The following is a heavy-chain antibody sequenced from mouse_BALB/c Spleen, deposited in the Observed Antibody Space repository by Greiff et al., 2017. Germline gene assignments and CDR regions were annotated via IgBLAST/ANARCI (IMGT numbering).Heavy chain of an antibody. D-gene: IGHD2-14*01. CDR2: ISYSGST. Sequence: EVKVEESGPSLVKPSQTLSLTCSVTGDSITSGYWNWIRKFPGNKLEYMGYISYSGSTYYNPSLKSRISITRDTSKNQYYLQLNSVTTEDTATYYCARNYRYDRYYYAMDYWGQGTSVTVSS. J-gene: IGHJ4*01. CDR1: GDSITSGY. V-gene: IGHV3-8*02. CDR3: ARNYRYDRYYYAMDY.